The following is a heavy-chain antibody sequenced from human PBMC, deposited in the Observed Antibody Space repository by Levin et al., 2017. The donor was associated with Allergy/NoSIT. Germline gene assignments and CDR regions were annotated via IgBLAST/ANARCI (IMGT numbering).Heavy chain of an antibody. D-gene: IGHD3-10*01. CDR2: ISSSSSTI. J-gene: IGHJ4*02. Sequence: GGSLRLSCAASGFTFSSYSMNWVRQAPGKGLEWVSYISSSSSTIYYADSVKARFTISRDNAKNSLYLQMNSLRDEDTAVYYCARDTFRRYYYGSGSYPAFDYWGQGTLVTVSS. CDR1: GFTFSSYS. V-gene: IGHV3-48*02. CDR3: ARDTFRRYYYGSGSYPAFDY.